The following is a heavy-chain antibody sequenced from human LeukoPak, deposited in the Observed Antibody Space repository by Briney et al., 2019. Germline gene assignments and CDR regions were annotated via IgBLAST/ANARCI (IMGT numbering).Heavy chain of an antibody. D-gene: IGHD2-15*01. J-gene: IGHJ4*02. CDR3: ARALTPGYCSGGTCSYFDY. CDR1: GGSFSGYY. Sequence: SETLSLTCAVYGGSFSGYYWSWIRQPPGKGLEWIGEINHSGSTNYNPSLKSRVTISVDTSKNQFSLKVSSVTAADTAVYYCARALTPGYCSGGTCSYFDYWGQGTLVTVSS. CDR2: INHSGST. V-gene: IGHV4-34*01.